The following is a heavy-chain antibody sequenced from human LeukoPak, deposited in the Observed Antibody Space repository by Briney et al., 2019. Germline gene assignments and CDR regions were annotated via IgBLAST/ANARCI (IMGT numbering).Heavy chain of an antibody. CDR2: ISAYNGNT. V-gene: IGHV1-18*01. CDR3: ARDFYSITIFGVATSDNWFDP. J-gene: IGHJ5*02. Sequence: ASVKVSCKASGYTFTSYGISWVRQAPGQGLEWMGWISAYNGNTNYAQKLQGRVTMTTDTSTSTAYVEPRSLRSDDTAVYYCARDFYSITIFGVATSDNWFDPWGQGALVTVSS. D-gene: IGHD3-3*01. CDR1: GYTFTSYG.